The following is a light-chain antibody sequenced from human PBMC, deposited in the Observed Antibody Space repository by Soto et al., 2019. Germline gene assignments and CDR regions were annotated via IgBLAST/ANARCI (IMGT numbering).Light chain of an antibody. CDR2: GAS. Sequence: AIQMTQSPSSLSADIGYRVNITCRASQDIRNDLGWYQQKPGTAPKLLIYGASTLQSGVPSRFRGSGARKDLTLTINSRQAGDLANYYCLQDYSDPRKFGQGTKVEVK. V-gene: IGKV1-6*01. CDR1: QDIRND. J-gene: IGKJ1*01. CDR3: LQDYSDPRK.